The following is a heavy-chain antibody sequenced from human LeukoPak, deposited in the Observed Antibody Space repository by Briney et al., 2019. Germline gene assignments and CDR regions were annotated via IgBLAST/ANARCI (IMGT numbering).Heavy chain of an antibody. D-gene: IGHD2-2*01. CDR2: INPNSGGT. CDR3: ARVSCSSTSCSKNDY. CDR1: GYTFTGYY. V-gene: IGHV1-2*02. J-gene: IGHJ4*02. Sequence: GASVKVSCKASGYTFTGYYMHWVRQAPGQGLEWMGWINPNSGGTNYAQKFQGRVTMTRDTSISTAYMELSRVRSDDTAVYYCARVSCSSTSCSKNDYWGQGTLVTVSS.